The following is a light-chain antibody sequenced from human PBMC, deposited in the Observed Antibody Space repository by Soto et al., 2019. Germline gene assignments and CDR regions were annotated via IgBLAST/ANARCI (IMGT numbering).Light chain of an antibody. CDR1: SSNIGAGYD. V-gene: IGLV1-40*01. CDR2: GNS. Sequence: QSVLTQPPSVSGAPGQRVTISCTGSSSNIGAGYDVHWYQQLPGTAPKLHIYGNSNRPTGVPDRFCGSRSGTSASLAITGLQAEDEADYYCQCYDSSLSGSVFGGGTKLTVL. J-gene: IGLJ2*01. CDR3: QCYDSSLSGSV.